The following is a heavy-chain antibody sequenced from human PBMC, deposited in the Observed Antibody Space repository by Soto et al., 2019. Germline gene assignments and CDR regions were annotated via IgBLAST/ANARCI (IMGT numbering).Heavy chain of an antibody. V-gene: IGHV3-30-3*01. CDR1: GVSFSISA. Sequence: QVQLVESGGGVVQPGRSLRLSCAASGVSFSISAMHWVRQAPGKGLEWVAVISYDGSIKNYADSVKGRFTISRDNSKNTLYLQMTCLRADDTAVYYCARAEAVAGPYYFDYWGQGTLVTVSS. CDR2: ISYDGSIK. D-gene: IGHD6-19*01. CDR3: ARAEAVAGPYYFDY. J-gene: IGHJ4*02.